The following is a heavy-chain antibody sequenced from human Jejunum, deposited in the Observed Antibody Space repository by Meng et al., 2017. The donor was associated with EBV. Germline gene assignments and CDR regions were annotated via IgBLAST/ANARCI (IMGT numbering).Heavy chain of an antibody. CDR2: IYYSGSA. Sequence: QRQLQESGSGLVKTSETLSLPCAVSGGSISSGGYSWHWIRQPPGKGLQWIGYIYYSGSAFYNPSLKSRVTLSVDRSKNQFSLNLSSVTAADTAVYYCARGAYFDYWGQGTLVTVSS. V-gene: IGHV4-30-2*01. J-gene: IGHJ4*02. CDR3: ARGAYFDY. CDR1: GGSISSGGYS.